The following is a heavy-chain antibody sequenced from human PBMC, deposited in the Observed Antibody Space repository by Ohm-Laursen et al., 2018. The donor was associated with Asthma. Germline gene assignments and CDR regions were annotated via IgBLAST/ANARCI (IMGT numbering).Heavy chain of an antibody. J-gene: IGHJ4*02. V-gene: IGHV3-30-3*01. CDR1: GFSFSSYA. CDR2: GGSYYDGGLK. D-gene: IGHD3-3*01. CDR3: ARDVMEWYLPAFDF. Sequence: SLRLSCSASGFSFSSYAMNWVRQAPGKGLEWVAVGGSYYDGGLKYYADSVNGRFTVSRDDSKNTLYLQMNSLRPDDTAVYYCARDVMEWYLPAFDFWGQGTLVTVSS.